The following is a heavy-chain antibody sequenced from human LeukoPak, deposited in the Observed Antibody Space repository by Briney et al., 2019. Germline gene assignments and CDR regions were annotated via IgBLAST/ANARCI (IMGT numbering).Heavy chain of an antibody. CDR3: AKGGSRVAAAINWFDP. CDR1: GFTFSSYA. Sequence: GGSLRLSCAASGFTFSSYAMSWVRQAPGKGLEWVSAISGSGGSTYYADSVKGRFTISRDNSKNTLHLQMNSLRAEDTAVYYCAKGGSRVAAAINWFDPWGQGTLVTVSS. CDR2: ISGSGGST. J-gene: IGHJ5*02. V-gene: IGHV3-23*01. D-gene: IGHD6-13*01.